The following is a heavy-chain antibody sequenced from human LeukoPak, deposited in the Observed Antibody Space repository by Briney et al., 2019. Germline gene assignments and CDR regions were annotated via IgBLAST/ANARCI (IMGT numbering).Heavy chain of an antibody. CDR1: GFTFSSYA. D-gene: IGHD6-6*01. J-gene: IGHJ4*02. Sequence: GGSLRLSCAASGFTFSSYAMSWVRQAPGKGLEWVSAISGSGGSTYYADSVKGRFTISRDNSKNTLYLQMNSLRAENTAVYYCAKDFRDGSSSFDYWGQGTLVTVSS. CDR2: ISGSGGST. V-gene: IGHV3-23*01. CDR3: AKDFRDGSSSFDY.